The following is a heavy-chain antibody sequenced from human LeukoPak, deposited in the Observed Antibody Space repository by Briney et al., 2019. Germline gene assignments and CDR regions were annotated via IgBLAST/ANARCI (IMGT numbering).Heavy chain of an antibody. CDR3: ARVGGDSSGYYYYYNYMDV. V-gene: IGHV3-66*02. CDR1: GFTVSSNY. Sequence: PGGSLRLSCAASGFTVSSNYMSWVRQAPGKGLERDSVTYSGGSTYSADSVKGRFTLSRDNSKNTLYLQMNSMRAEDTTVYYCARVGGDSSGYYYYYNYMDVWGKGTTVTVSS. J-gene: IGHJ6*03. D-gene: IGHD3-22*01. CDR2: TYSGGST.